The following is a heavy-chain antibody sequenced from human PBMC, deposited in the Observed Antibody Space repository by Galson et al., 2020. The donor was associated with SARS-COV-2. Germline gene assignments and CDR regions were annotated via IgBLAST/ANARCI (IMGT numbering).Heavy chain of an antibody. D-gene: IGHD3-22*01. V-gene: IGHV3-48*01. CDR2: ISSSSSTI. CDR1: GFTFSSYS. Sequence: GGSLRLSCAASGFTFSSYSMNWVRQAPGKGLEWVSYISSSSSTIYYADSVKGRFTISRDNAKNSLYLQMNSLRAEDTAVYYCARDYYDSSGYQWGGYGNWGQGALVTVSS. CDR3: ARDYYDSSGYQWGGYGN. J-gene: IGHJ4*02.